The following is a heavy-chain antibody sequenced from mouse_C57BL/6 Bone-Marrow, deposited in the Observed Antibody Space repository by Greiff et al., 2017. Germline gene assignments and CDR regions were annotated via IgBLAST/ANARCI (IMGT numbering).Heavy chain of an antibody. Sequence: QVQLQQPGAELVKPGASVKMSCKASGYTFTSSWITWVKQRPGQGLEWIGDIYTTSGRTNYNEKFKSKAILTVDTSSNTAYMQLSSLTSEDSAVFYCARSGPLGRSFDYWGQGTTLTVSS. V-gene: IGHV1-55*01. CDR1: GYTFTSSW. CDR2: IYTTSGRT. CDR3: ARSGPLGRSFDY. D-gene: IGHD4-1*01. J-gene: IGHJ2*01.